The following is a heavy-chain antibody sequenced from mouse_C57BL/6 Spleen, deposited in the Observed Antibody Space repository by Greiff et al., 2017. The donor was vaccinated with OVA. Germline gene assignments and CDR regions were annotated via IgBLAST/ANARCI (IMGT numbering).Heavy chain of an antibody. CDR2: INPNNGGT. V-gene: IGHV1-18*01. CDR3: ARGSRFAY. J-gene: IGHJ3*01. Sequence: EVQLQQSGPELVKPGASVKIPCKASGYTFTDYNMDWVKQSHGKSLEWIGDINPNNGGTIYNQKFKGKATLTVDKSSSTAYMELRSLTSEDTAVYYCARGSRFAYWGQGTLVTVSA. CDR1: GYTFTDYN.